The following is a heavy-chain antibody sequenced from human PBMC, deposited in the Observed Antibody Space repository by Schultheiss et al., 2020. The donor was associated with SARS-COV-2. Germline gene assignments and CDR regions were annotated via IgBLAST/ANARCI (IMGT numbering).Heavy chain of an antibody. CDR3: ATSIAAAGPIYYYYGMDV. V-gene: IGHV4-61*05. CDR2: INHSGST. D-gene: IGHD6-13*01. CDR1: GGSISSSSYY. Sequence: LSCTVSGGSISSSSYYWGWIRQPPGKGLEWIGEINHSGSTNYNPSLKSRVTISVDTSKNQFSLKLSSVTAADTAVYYCATSIAAAGPIYYYYGMDVWGQGTTVTVSS. J-gene: IGHJ6*02.